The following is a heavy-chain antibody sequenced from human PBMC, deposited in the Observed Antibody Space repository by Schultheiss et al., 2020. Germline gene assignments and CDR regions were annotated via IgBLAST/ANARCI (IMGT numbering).Heavy chain of an antibody. V-gene: IGHV4-34*01. D-gene: IGHD3-16*01. CDR2: IDHSGST. CDR3: ARDRGLRFD. J-gene: IGHJ4*02. CDR1: GGSISSYY. Sequence: SETLSLTCAVSGGSISSYYWSWIRQPPGKGLEWIGEIDHSGSTNYNPSLKSRVTISVDTSKNQFSLQLNSVTPEDTAVYYCARDRGLRFDWGQGTLVNVSS.